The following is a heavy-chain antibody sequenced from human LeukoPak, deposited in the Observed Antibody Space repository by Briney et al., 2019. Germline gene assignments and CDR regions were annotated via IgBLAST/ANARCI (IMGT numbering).Heavy chain of an antibody. Sequence: ASVKVSCKDSGYTFTSYGISWVRQAPGQGLEWMGWISAYNGNTNYAQKLQGRVTMTTDTSTSTAYMELRSLRSDDTAVYYCARVGNWNYDNWFDPWGQGTLVTVSS. CDR1: GYTFTSYG. J-gene: IGHJ5*02. CDR3: ARVGNWNYDNWFDP. D-gene: IGHD1-7*01. CDR2: ISAYNGNT. V-gene: IGHV1-18*01.